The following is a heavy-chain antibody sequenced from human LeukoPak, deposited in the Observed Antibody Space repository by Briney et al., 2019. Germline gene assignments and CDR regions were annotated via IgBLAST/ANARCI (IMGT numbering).Heavy chain of an antibody. J-gene: IGHJ3*02. Sequence: GGSLRLSCAASGFTFSSYSMNWVRQAPGKGLEWVSSISSSSSYIYYADSVKGRFTISRDNAKNSLCLQMNSLRAEDTAVYYCASRITIFRVDILGANAFDIWGQGTMVTVSS. D-gene: IGHD3-3*01. CDR3: ASRITIFRVDILGANAFDI. V-gene: IGHV3-21*01. CDR1: GFTFSSYS. CDR2: ISSSSSYI.